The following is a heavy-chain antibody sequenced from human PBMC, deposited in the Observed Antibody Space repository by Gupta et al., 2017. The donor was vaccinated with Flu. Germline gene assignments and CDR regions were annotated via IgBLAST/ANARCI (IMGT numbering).Heavy chain of an antibody. CDR3: ARREPWGDPSIDS. J-gene: IGHJ4*02. CDR1: GVSVGSTSYY. V-gene: IGHV4-39*01. CDR2: VYYSGRT. Sequence: SGVSVGSTSYYWVWIRQSPEKGLEWIGHVYYSGRTYYNLPLRSRVTISIDTSKNQFSLNLTSVTAADTAIYYCARREPWGDPSIDSWGQGTLVTVSS. D-gene: IGHD1-26*01.